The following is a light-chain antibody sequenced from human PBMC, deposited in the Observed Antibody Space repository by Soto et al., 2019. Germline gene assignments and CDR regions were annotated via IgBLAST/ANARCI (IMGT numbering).Light chain of an antibody. CDR3: QQYDNLPFP. V-gene: IGKV1-33*01. CDR2: DAS. CDR1: QDISNY. J-gene: IGKJ3*01. Sequence: DIQMTQSPSSLSASVGDRVTITCQASQDISNYLNWYQQKPGKAPKLLIYDASNLETGVPSRFSGSGSGTDFTFTIISLQPEDIATYYCQQYDNLPFPFGPGTTVDIK.